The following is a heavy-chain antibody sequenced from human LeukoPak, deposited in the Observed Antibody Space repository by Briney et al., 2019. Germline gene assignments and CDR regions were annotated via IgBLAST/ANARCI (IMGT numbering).Heavy chain of an antibody. J-gene: IGHJ4*02. V-gene: IGHV1-69*13. CDR2: IIPIFGTA. Sequence: ASVKVSCTASGGTFSSYAISWVRQAPGQGLEWMGGIIPIFGTANYAQKFQGRVTITADESTSTAYMELSSLRSEDTAVYYCASLNYYDSSGYYLQTWGQGTLVTVSS. D-gene: IGHD3-22*01. CDR1: GGTFSSYA. CDR3: ASLNYYDSSGYYLQT.